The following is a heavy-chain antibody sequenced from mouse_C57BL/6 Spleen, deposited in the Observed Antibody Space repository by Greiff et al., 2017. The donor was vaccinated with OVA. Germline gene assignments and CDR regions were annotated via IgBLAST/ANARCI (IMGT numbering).Heavy chain of an antibody. J-gene: IGHJ3*01. V-gene: IGHV1-61*01. Sequence: VQLQQPGAELVRPGSSVKLSCKASGYTFTSYWMDWVKQRPGQGLEWIGNIYPSDSETHYNQKFKDKATLTVDKSSSTAYMQLSSLTSEDSAVYYCARRGDYYDYGRFAYWGQGTLVTVSA. CDR1: GYTFTSYW. CDR2: IYPSDSET. D-gene: IGHD2-4*01. CDR3: ARRGDYYDYGRFAY.